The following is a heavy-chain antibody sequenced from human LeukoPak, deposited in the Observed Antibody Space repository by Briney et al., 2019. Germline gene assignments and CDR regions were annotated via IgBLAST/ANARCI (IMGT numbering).Heavy chain of an antibody. V-gene: IGHV3-53*01. CDR1: GFNVSSNY. Sequence: GGSLRLSCAASGFNVSSNYVSWVRQAPGKGLEWVSVIYSGGSTYYADSVKGRFTISRDNSKNTLYLQMNSLRAEDTAVYYCARAAPHIAAADLDIWGQGTMVTVSS. CDR3: ARAAPHIAAADLDI. D-gene: IGHD6-13*01. CDR2: IYSGGST. J-gene: IGHJ3*02.